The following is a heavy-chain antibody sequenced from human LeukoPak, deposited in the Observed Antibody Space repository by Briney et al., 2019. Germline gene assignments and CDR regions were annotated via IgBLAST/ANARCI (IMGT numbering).Heavy chain of an antibody. Sequence: PGGSLTLSCAASGFTFRSYWMTWVRQAPEKGLEWVANIKQDGSEKYYVDSVKGRFTISRDNANNSLYLQMNSLRAEDTAVYYCAREYYYGSGSYYNGYWGQGTLVTVSS. J-gene: IGHJ4*02. CDR3: AREYYYGSGSYYNGY. D-gene: IGHD3-10*01. V-gene: IGHV3-7*04. CDR2: IKQDGSEK. CDR1: GFTFRSYW.